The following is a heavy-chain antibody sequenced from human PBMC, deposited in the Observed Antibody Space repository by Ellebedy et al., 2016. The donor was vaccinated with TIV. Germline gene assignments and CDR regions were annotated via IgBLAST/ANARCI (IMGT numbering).Heavy chain of an antibody. Sequence: ASVKVSCKASGYTFTSHGISWVRQAPGQGLEWMGWISVHNGNTNYAQKFQGRVTMTADTSTSTAYMELRSLRSDDTAVYFCARVGGLLLWFGEATDYWGQGTLVTVSS. D-gene: IGHD3-10*01. J-gene: IGHJ4*02. CDR3: ARVGGLLLWFGEATDY. CDR2: ISVHNGNT. CDR1: GYTFTSHG. V-gene: IGHV1-18*04.